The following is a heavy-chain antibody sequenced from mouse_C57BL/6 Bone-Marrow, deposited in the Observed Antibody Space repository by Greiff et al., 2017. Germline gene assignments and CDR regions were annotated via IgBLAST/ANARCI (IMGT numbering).Heavy chain of an antibody. CDR1: GFNFSDYG. CDR2: ISNLAYSL. V-gene: IGHV5-15*01. J-gene: IGHJ1*03. Sequence: EVNLVESGGGLVQPGGSLKLSCAASGFNFSDYGMAWVRQAPRKGPEWVAFISNLAYSLYYADTVTGRFTISRENAKNTLYLEMSSLRSEDTAMYYCARLEDYERYFDVWGTGTTVTVSS. D-gene: IGHD2-4*01. CDR3: ARLEDYERYFDV.